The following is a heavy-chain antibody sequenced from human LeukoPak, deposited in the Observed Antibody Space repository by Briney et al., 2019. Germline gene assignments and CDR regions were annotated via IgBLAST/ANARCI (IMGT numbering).Heavy chain of an antibody. Sequence: SEALSLTCTVSGGSISSSSYYWDWVRQPPGKGLEWIGNVYYGGNTFYNSSLESRVTISVDMSKNQFSLKLSSLTAADTAVYYCARQRADYFYHYLDVWGKGTSVTVSS. J-gene: IGHJ6*03. CDR2: VYYGGNT. CDR1: GGSISSSSYY. V-gene: IGHV4-39*01. CDR3: ARQRADYFYHYLDV.